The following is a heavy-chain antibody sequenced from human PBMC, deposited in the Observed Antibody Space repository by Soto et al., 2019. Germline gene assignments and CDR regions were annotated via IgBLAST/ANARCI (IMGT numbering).Heavy chain of an antibody. Sequence: GGSLRLSCAASGFTVSSNYMSWVRQAPGKGLEWVSVIYSGGSTYYADSVKGRFTISRHNSKNTLYLQMNSLRAEDTAVYYCARDTGDPYCSGGSCYSGAFDIWGQGTMVTVSS. J-gene: IGHJ3*02. CDR1: GFTVSSNY. V-gene: IGHV3-53*04. CDR2: IYSGGST. D-gene: IGHD2-15*01. CDR3: ARDTGDPYCSGGSCYSGAFDI.